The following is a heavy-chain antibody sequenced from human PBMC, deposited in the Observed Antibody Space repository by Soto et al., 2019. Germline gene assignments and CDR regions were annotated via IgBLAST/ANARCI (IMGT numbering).Heavy chain of an antibody. J-gene: IGHJ4*02. CDR3: ARDSGRRKSIFDY. CDR2: IWYDGSNK. V-gene: IGHV3-33*01. CDR1: GFTFSSYG. Sequence: QVQLVESGGGVVQPGRSLRLSCAASGFTFSSYGMHWVRQAPGKGLEWVAVIWYDGSNKYYADSVKGRFTISRDNSKNTLYLQMNSLRAEDTAVYYCARDSGRRKSIFDYWGQGTLVTVSS.